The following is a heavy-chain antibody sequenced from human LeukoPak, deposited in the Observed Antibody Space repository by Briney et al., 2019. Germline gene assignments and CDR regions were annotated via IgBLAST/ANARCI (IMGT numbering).Heavy chain of an antibody. CDR1: GGSISSYY. D-gene: IGHD3-22*01. J-gene: IGHJ4*02. V-gene: IGHV4-59*01. CDR2: IYYSGFT. CDR3: ARGRSTYYYDSSGYGLDY. Sequence: SETLSLTCTVAGGSISSYYWNWIRQPPGKGLEWIGYIYYSGFTNYNPSLKSRVTISVDTSKNQFSLKLSSVTAADTAVYYCARGRSTYYYDSSGYGLDYWGQGTLVTVSS.